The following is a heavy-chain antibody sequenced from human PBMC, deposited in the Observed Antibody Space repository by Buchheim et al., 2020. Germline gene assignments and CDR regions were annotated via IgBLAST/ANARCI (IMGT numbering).Heavy chain of an antibody. D-gene: IGHD3-9*01. Sequence: EVQLVESGGGLVQPGGSLRLSCAASGFTFSSYEMNWVRQAPGKGLEWVSYISSSGSTIYYADSVKGRFTISRDNAKTSLYLQMNSLRAEDTAVYYCARDFYDILTGYSWAFDYWGQGTL. CDR3: ARDFYDILTGYSWAFDY. CDR1: GFTFSSYE. J-gene: IGHJ4*02. V-gene: IGHV3-48*03. CDR2: ISSSGSTI.